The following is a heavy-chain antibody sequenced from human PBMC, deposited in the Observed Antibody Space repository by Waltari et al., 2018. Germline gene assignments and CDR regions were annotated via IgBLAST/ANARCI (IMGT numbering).Heavy chain of an antibody. V-gene: IGHV4-39*07. CDR3: ARDRRGKTTAGRGFDY. CDR1: GGSISSGSYY. J-gene: IGHJ4*02. D-gene: IGHD6-13*01. CDR2: MDYSGRT. Sequence: QLQLQESGPGLVKPSETLSLTCTVSGGSISSGSYYWGWIRQPPGKGLEWIGSMDYSGRTYYNPCIKSRVTISVDTFKNQGSLRLTYVTAEDTAVYYCARDRRGKTTAGRGFDYWGQGTLVTVSS.